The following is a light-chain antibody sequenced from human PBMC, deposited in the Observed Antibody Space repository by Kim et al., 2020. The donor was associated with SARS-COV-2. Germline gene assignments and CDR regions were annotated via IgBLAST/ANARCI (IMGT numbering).Light chain of an antibody. Sequence: LPPGERATLACRASQSVSGYLAWYQQKPGQAHRLLIYDASTRATGSPARFSGSGSGTDFTLTISSLEPEDFASYYCQQRSNWPLTCGQGTRLDIK. CDR3: QQRSNWPLT. CDR2: DAS. J-gene: IGKJ5*01. CDR1: QSVSGY. V-gene: IGKV3-11*01.